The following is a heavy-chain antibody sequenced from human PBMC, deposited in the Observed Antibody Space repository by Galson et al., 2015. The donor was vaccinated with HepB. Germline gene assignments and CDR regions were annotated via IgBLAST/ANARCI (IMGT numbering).Heavy chain of an antibody. J-gene: IGHJ4*02. V-gene: IGHV3-30*04. CDR3: ARDPLL. D-gene: IGHD2-15*01. Sequence: SLRLSCAASGFTFSSYAIHWVRQAPGKGLEWVAVISFDGSNKHYADSVKGRFTISRDNSKNTLYLQMNSLRAEDTAMYFCARDPLLWGQGTPGTVSS. CDR1: GFTFSSYA. CDR2: ISFDGSNK.